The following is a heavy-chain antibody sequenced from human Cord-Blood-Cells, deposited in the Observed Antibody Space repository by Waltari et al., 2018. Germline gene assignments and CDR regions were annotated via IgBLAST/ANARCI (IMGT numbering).Heavy chain of an antibody. CDR3: ARDRCGGDCSSPDWYFDL. V-gene: IGHV1-69*08. D-gene: IGHD2-21*01. CDR1: GGTFSSHT. J-gene: IGHJ2*01. Sequence: QVQLVQSGAEVKKPGSSVKVSCKASGGTFSSHTISWVRQAPGQGLEWMGRIIPILCIANYAQKFQGRVTITADKSTSTAYMELSSLRSEDTAVYYCARDRCGGDCSSPDWYFDLWGRGTLVTVSS. CDR2: IIPILCIA.